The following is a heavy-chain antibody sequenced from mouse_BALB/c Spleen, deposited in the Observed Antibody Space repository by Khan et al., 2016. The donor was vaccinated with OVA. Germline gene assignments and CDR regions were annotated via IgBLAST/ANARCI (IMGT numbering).Heavy chain of an antibody. CDR2: ITHSGET. J-gene: IGHJ1*01. Sequence: VQLQESGPGLVKPSQSLFLACSITGFPITSSYYWIWIRQSPGKPLEWMGYITHSGETFYNPSLQCPISITRETSKNQFFLQLNSVTTEDTAMYYCAGDYDGYWYFDVWGAGTTVTVSS. V-gene: IGHV12-3*02. CDR3: AGDYDGYWYFDV. CDR1: GFPITSSYY. D-gene: IGHD2-3*01.